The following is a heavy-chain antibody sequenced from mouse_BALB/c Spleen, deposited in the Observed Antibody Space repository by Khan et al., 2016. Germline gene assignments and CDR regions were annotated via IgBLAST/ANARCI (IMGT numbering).Heavy chain of an antibody. CDR3: ASYHVYAMDY. Sequence: VQLQQSGAELVKPGASVKLSCTASGFNIKDTYMHWVKQRPEQGLEWIGRIDPANGNTKYDPKFQGKATITADTSSNTAYLQLSSLTSEDTAVYYCASYHVYAMDYWGQGTSVTVSS. CDR1: GFNIKDTY. V-gene: IGHV14-3*02. J-gene: IGHJ4*01. CDR2: IDPANGNT.